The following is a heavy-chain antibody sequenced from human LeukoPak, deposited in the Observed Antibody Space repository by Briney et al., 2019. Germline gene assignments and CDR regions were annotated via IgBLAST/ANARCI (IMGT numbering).Heavy chain of an antibody. CDR2: IFDSGTT. Sequence: PSETLSLTCTVSGGSVSTYYWSWIRQSPGKGLEWIGYIFDSGTTNYNPSLKSRVTISVDTSKNQFSLKLKSMSAADTAVYFCVAVQWLREYNWFDPWGQGTLVTVSS. CDR1: GGSVSTYY. CDR3: VAVQWLREYNWFDP. J-gene: IGHJ5*02. V-gene: IGHV4-59*02. D-gene: IGHD5-12*01.